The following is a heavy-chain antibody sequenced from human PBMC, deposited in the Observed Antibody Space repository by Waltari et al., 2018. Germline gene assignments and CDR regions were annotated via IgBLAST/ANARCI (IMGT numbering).Heavy chain of an antibody. J-gene: IGHJ6*02. CDR3: AKGFALLKGVGGMDV. V-gene: IGHV3-43D*03. Sequence: EVQLVESGGVVVQPGGSLRLSCAASGFTFDDYAMHWVRPAPGKGLEWVSLISWDGVSTYYADSVKGRFTISRDNSKNSLYLQMNSLRAEDTALYYCAKGFALLKGVGGMDVWGQGTTVTVSS. CDR2: ISWDGVST. D-gene: IGHD2-15*01. CDR1: GFTFDDYA.